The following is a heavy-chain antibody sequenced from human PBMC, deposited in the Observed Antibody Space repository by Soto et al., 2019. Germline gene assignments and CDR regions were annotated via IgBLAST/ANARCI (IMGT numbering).Heavy chain of an antibody. J-gene: IGHJ4*02. CDR3: ARQSGRYHDTSGYFRSPLDH. Sequence: ASVRLSCTPSGYTFTDRAIHWGRQAPGQSLDWMGWVDTGNGNTKYSQKFQGRVTISRDTSTSTVYMELRSLTSDDTAVYYCARQSGRYHDTSGYFRSPLDHWGQGTLVTVSS. CDR2: VDTGNGNT. CDR1: GYTFTDRA. D-gene: IGHD3-22*01. V-gene: IGHV1-3*04.